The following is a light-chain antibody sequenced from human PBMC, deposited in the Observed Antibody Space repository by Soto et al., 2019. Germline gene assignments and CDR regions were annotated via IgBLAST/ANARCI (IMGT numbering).Light chain of an antibody. CDR3: QQYDNPPYT. CDR2: HAS. V-gene: IGKV1-33*01. CDR1: QDISNY. J-gene: IGKJ2*01. Sequence: DIQMTQSPSSLSASVGDRVTITCQATQDISNYLSWIQHKPGKAPKLLIYHASNLETGVPSRFSGSGSGTDFILTISGLQPEDIATYYCQQYDNPPYTFGQGTKLEIK.